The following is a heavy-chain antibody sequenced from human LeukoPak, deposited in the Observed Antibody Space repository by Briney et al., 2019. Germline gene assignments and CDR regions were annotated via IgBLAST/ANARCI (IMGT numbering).Heavy chain of an antibody. Sequence: SETLSLTCAVSGYSISSGYYWGWIRQPPGKGLEWIGSIYHSGSTYYNPSLKSRVTLSVDTSKNQFSLKLSSVTAADTAVYYCARQGGGAYYYDSSGYFDYWGQGTLVTVSS. D-gene: IGHD3-22*01. CDR1: GYSISSGYY. J-gene: IGHJ4*02. V-gene: IGHV4-38-2*01. CDR2: IYHSGST. CDR3: ARQGGGAYYYDSSGYFDY.